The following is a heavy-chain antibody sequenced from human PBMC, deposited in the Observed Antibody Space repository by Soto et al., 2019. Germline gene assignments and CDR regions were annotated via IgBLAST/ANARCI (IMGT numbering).Heavy chain of an antibody. Sequence: ASETLSLTCTVSGGSISSYYWSWIRQPPGKGLEWIGYIYYSGSTNYNPSLKSRVTISVDTSKNQFSLKLSSVTAADTAVYYCASQVVVDAFDIWGQGTMVTVS. D-gene: IGHD2-15*01. V-gene: IGHV4-59*01. CDR2: IYYSGST. CDR3: ASQVVVDAFDI. CDR1: GGSISSYY. J-gene: IGHJ3*02.